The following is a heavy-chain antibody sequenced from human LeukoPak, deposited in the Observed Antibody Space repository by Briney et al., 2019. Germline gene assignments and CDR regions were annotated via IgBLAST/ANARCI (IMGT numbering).Heavy chain of an antibody. CDR1: GGSFSGYY. CDR2: INRSGST. J-gene: IGHJ4*02. CDR3: ARPDYYDSSGPYFDY. D-gene: IGHD3-22*01. Sequence: SETLSLTCAVYGGSFSGYYWSWIRQPPGKGLEWIGEINRSGSTNYNPSLKSRVTISVDTSKNQFSLKLSSVTAADTAVYYCARPDYYDSSGPYFDYWGQGTLVTVSS. V-gene: IGHV4-34*01.